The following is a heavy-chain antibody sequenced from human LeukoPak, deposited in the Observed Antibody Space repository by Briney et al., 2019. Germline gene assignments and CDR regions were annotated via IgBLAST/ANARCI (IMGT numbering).Heavy chain of an antibody. CDR2: ISSSSSYI. CDR3: ARGAHWGDYGDY. CDR1: GFTFSSYS. V-gene: IGHV3-21*01. D-gene: IGHD7-27*01. J-gene: IGHJ4*02. Sequence: GGSLRLSCAASGFTFSSYSMNWVRQAPGKGLEWVSSISSSSSYIYYADSLKGRFTISRDNAKNSLYLQMNSLRAEDTAVYYCARGAHWGDYGDYWGQGTLVTVSS.